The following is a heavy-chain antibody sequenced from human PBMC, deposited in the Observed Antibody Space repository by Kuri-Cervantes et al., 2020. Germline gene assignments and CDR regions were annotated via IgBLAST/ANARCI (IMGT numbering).Heavy chain of an antibody. CDR3: AKGVLDYSGSWATSDC. Sequence: GGSLRLSCTASGFILSSYAMTWVRQAPGKGLEWVSTISRSGGTTYYADSVKGRFTISRDVSKNTLCLQMNSLRAEDTAVYYCAKGVLDYSGSWATSDCWGQGTLVTVSS. J-gene: IGHJ4*02. D-gene: IGHD6-13*01. CDR2: ISRSGGTT. V-gene: IGHV3-23*01. CDR1: GFILSSYA.